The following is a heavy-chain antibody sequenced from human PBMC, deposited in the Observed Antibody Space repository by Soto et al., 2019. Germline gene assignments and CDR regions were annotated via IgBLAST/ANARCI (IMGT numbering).Heavy chain of an antibody. V-gene: IGHV1-24*01. CDR3: ATGLPLNYYGSGYAY. CDR1: GYTLTELS. D-gene: IGHD3-10*01. J-gene: IGHJ4*02. Sequence: ASVKVSCKVSGYTLTELSMHWVRQAPGKRLEWMGGFDPEDGETIYAQKFQGRVTMTEDTSTDTAYMELSSLRSEDTAVYYCATGLPLNYYGSGYAYWGQGTLVTVSS. CDR2: FDPEDGET.